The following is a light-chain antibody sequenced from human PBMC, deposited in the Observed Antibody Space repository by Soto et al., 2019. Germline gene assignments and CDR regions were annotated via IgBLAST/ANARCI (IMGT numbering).Light chain of an antibody. J-gene: IGKJ1*01. Sequence: DIQLTQSPSFLSASVGDRVTITCRASRAISTNLAWYQQEPGKAPKLVIYAASTLQSGVPSRFSGSGSGTEFTLTISSLQPEDFATYYCQHLNGYPRTCGQGTKVEIK. CDR3: QHLNGYPRT. V-gene: IGKV1-9*01. CDR1: RAISTN. CDR2: AAS.